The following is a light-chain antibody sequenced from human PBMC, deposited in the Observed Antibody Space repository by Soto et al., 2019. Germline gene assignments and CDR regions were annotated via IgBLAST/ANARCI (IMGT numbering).Light chain of an antibody. Sequence: EIVLTQSPGTLSLSPGERATLSCRASQSVDSTYLAWYQQKPGQAPRLLIYAASSRAAGIPDRFSGSGSGTDFTLTISRLEPEDFAVYYCQQYGSSPLTFGGGTKVEIK. J-gene: IGKJ4*01. V-gene: IGKV3-20*01. CDR1: QSVDSTY. CDR2: AAS. CDR3: QQYGSSPLT.